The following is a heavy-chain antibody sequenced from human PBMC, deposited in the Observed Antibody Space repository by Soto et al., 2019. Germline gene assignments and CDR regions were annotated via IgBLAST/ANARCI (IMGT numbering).Heavy chain of an antibody. V-gene: IGHV3-30-3*01. CDR1: GFTFSSYA. CDR2: ISYDGSNK. CDR3: ARDRLRYNWNDFPYYYYGMDV. D-gene: IGHD1-1*01. J-gene: IGHJ6*02. Sequence: QVQLVASGGGVVQPGRSLRLSCAASGFTFSSYAMHWVRQAPGKGLEWVAVISYDGSNKYYADSVKGRFTISRHNSKNTLYLQMNRLRAVDTAVYYCARDRLRYNWNDFPYYYYGMDVWGQGTTVTVSS.